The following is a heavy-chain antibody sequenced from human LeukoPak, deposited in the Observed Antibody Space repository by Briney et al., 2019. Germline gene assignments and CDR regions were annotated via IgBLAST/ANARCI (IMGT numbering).Heavy chain of an antibody. CDR3: AKDAGYYYYMDV. CDR2: IRYDGNNT. D-gene: IGHD6-13*01. Sequence: GSLRLSCAASGFTFSPYAMHWVRRAPGKGLEWVAFIRYDGNNTYYADSVKGRFSMSRDNSKNTLHLQMNSLRAEDTAVYYCAKDAGYYYYMDVWGKGTTVTVSS. V-gene: IGHV3-30*02. CDR1: GFTFSPYA. J-gene: IGHJ6*03.